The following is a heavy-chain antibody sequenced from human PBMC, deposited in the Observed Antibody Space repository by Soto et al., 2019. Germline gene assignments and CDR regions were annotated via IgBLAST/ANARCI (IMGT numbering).Heavy chain of an antibody. Sequence: LRLSCEASGFTFSDFWMSWVRQAPGKGLEWVANIKGDGSEKRYVDSVRGRFTISRDNAKNSVYLQMNSLRADDTALYYCGRDEVRNGVDVWGQGTTVTAP. CDR3: GRDEVRNGVDV. V-gene: IGHV3-7*01. CDR1: GFTFSDFW. CDR2: IKGDGSEK. J-gene: IGHJ6*02.